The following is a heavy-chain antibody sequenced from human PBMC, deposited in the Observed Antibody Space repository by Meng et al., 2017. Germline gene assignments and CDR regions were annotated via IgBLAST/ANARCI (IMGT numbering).Heavy chain of an antibody. CDR3: ARVSFYYDSSGYSRLFDY. D-gene: IGHD3-22*01. CDR2: ISYDGSNK. J-gene: IGHJ4*02. V-gene: IGHV3-30*07. Sequence: LSLTCAASGFTFSSYAMHWVRQAPGKGLEWVAVISYDGSNKYYADSVKGRFTISRDNAKNSLYLQMNSLRAEDTAVYYCARVSFYYDSSGYSRLFDYWGQGTLVTVSS. CDR1: GFTFSSYA.